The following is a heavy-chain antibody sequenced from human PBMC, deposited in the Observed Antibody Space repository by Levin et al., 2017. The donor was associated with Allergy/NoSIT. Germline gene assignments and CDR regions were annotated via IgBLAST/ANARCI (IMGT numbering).Heavy chain of an antibody. CDR1: GGSISSSNW. V-gene: IGHV4-4*02. D-gene: IGHD3-10*01. Sequence: SETLSLTCAVSGGSISSSNWWSWVRQPPGKGLEWIGEIYHSGSTNYNPSLKSRVTISVDKSKNQFSLKLSSVTAADTAVYYCARDPGSGSYYETDYWGQGTLVTVSS. CDR2: IYHSGST. J-gene: IGHJ4*02. CDR3: ARDPGSGSYYETDY.